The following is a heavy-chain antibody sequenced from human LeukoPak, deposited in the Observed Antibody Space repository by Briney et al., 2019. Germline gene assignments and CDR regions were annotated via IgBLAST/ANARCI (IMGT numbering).Heavy chain of an antibody. D-gene: IGHD2-2*01. Sequence: PGGSLRLSCAASRFTFTSYAMSWVRQAPGRGLEWVSAISDSGGSTYYADSVKGRFTISRDNAKNSLYLQMNSLRAEDTAVYYCARIGCSSTSCYVVNYYYGMDVWGQGTTVTVSS. CDR3: ARIGCSSTSCYVVNYYYGMDV. V-gene: IGHV3-23*01. CDR1: RFTFTSYA. CDR2: ISDSGGST. J-gene: IGHJ6*02.